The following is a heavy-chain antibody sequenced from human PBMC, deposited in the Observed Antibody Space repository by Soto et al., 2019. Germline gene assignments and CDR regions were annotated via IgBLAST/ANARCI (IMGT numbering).Heavy chain of an antibody. Sequence: GGSLRLSCAASGFTFSSYAMHWVRQAPGKGLEWVAVISYDGSNKYYADSVKGRFTISRDNSKNTLYLQMNSLRAEDTAVYYCARDRNFTISHYYYYYGMDVWGQGTTVTVSS. CDR3: ARDRNFTISHYYYYYGMDV. J-gene: IGHJ6*02. CDR1: GFTFSSYA. CDR2: ISYDGSNK. D-gene: IGHD3-3*01. V-gene: IGHV3-30-3*01.